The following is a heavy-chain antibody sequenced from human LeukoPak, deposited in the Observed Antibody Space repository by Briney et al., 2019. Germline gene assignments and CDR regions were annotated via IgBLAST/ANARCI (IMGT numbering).Heavy chain of an antibody. CDR1: GFTFSSYA. V-gene: IGHV3-30*04. CDR2: ISYDGSNK. CDR3: ARGYYGSGSPADY. D-gene: IGHD3-10*01. J-gene: IGHJ4*02. Sequence: GGSLRLSCAASGFTFSSYAVHWVRQAPGKGLEWVAVISYDGSNKYYADSVKGRFTISRDNSKNTLYLQMNSLRAEDTAVYYCARGYYGSGSPADYWGQRTLVTVSS.